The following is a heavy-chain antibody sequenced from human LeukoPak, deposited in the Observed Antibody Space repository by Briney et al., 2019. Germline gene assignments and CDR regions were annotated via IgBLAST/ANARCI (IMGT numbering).Heavy chain of an antibody. CDR2: IYYSGST. J-gene: IGHJ6*03. Sequence: PSETLSLTCTVSGGSISSYYWSWIRQPPGKGLEWIGYIYYSGSTNYNPSLKSRVTISVDTSKNQFSLKLSSVTAADTAVYYCARLTTVTTFNYYYYMDVWGKGTTVTISS. CDR1: GGSISSYY. D-gene: IGHD4-17*01. CDR3: ARLTTVTTFNYYYYMDV. V-gene: IGHV4-59*01.